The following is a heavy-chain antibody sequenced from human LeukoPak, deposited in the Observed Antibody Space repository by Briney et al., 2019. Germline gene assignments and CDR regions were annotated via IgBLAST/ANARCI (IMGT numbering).Heavy chain of an antibody. J-gene: IGHJ4*02. CDR3: AKGVNTVSFTFDY. CDR1: GFTFHDYS. V-gene: IGHV3-43*02. CDR2: ISGDGVTT. Sequence: GGSLRLSCAASGFTFHDYSTHWVRQTPGKGLEWVSVISGDGVTTHYADSVKGRFTISRDNSKDSLYLQMDSLRAEDTAVYFCAKGVNTVSFTFDYWGQGTLVTVSS. D-gene: IGHD3-22*01.